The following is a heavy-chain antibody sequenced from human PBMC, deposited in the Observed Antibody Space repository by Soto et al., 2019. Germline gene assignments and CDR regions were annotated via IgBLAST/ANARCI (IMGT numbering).Heavy chain of an antibody. CDR3: ARQIYDSSGYYYAY. CDR1: GGSISSSSYY. CDR2: IYSLGNT. Sequence: QMQLQESGPGLVKPSETLSLTCTVSGGSISSSSYYWGWIRQPPGQGLEWLGTIYSLGNTSYNPSLKSRGTISVDKSKSQLFLKLSSVTAPDTAVYYCARQIYDSSGYYYAYWGQGTLVTVSS. V-gene: IGHV4-39*01. J-gene: IGHJ4*02. D-gene: IGHD3-22*01.